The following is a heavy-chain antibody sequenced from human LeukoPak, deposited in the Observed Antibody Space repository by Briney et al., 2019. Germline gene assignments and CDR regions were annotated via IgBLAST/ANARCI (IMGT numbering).Heavy chain of an antibody. J-gene: IGHJ4*02. V-gene: IGHV4-4*07. CDR2: IYSSGTT. CDR3: AKSDSGSNHFEY. Sequence: SETLSLTCTVSGGSISSYYWSWIRQPPGKRLEWIGRIYSSGTTDYNPSLKSRVIMSVDTSKNQFSLKLSSVSAADTAVYYCAKSDSGSNHFEYWGQGTLVSVSS. CDR1: GGSISSYY. D-gene: IGHD3-10*01.